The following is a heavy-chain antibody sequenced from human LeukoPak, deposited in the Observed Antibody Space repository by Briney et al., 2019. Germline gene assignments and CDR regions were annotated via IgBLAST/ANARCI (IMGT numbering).Heavy chain of an antibody. Sequence: LSGGSLRLSCSASGFTFKSYAMHWVRQAPGKGLEYVSSINTNGANTYYADSVKGRFTISRDNSRNTVYVQMNSLTPEDTAVYYCVKGLDYSSSRMDSWGQGTLVTVSS. J-gene: IGHJ4*02. D-gene: IGHD6-6*01. CDR1: GFTFKSYA. CDR3: VKGLDYSSSRMDS. V-gene: IGHV3-64*05. CDR2: INTNGANT.